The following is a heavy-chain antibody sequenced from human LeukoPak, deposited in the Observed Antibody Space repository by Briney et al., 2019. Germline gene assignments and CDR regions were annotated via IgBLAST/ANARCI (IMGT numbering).Heavy chain of an antibody. J-gene: IGHJ4*02. CDR1: GFTLSSYE. CDR2: IGYSGSDT. Sequence: GGSLRLSCIVSGFTLSSYEMTWFRQAPGKGLEWVSSIGYSGSDTHYADSVKGRFTVSRDNSKNTLYLQMNSLRAEDTAVYYCARDREAAFDYWGQGTLVTVSS. CDR3: ARDREAAFDY. D-gene: IGHD1-26*01. V-gene: IGHV3-23*01.